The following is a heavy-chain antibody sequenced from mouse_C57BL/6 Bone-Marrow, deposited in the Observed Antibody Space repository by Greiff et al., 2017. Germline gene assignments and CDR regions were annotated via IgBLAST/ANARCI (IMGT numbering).Heavy chain of an antibody. J-gene: IGHJ3*01. V-gene: IGHV1-18*01. CDR1: GYTFTDYN. CDR2: INPNNGGT. Sequence: VQLQQSGPELVKPGASVKISCKASGYTFTDYNMAWVKQSHGKSLEWIGDINPNNGGTIYNQKFKGKATVTVDTSSSTAYMELSSLTSEDTAVYYCARWGAGWFAYWGQGTLVTVSA. CDR3: ARWGAGWFAY.